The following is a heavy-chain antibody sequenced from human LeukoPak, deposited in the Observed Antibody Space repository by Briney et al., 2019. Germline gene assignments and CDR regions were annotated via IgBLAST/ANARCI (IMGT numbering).Heavy chain of an antibody. CDR1: GGSISSYY. D-gene: IGHD5-18*01. CDR3: ARPLTAMVKYDAFDI. CDR2: IYYSGST. J-gene: IGHJ3*02. V-gene: IGHV4-59*01. Sequence: PSETLSLTCTVSGGSISSYYWSWIRQPPGKGLEWIGYIYYSGSTNYNPSLKSRVTISVDTSKNQFSLKLSSVTAADTAVYYCARPLTAMVKYDAFDIWGQGTMVTVSS.